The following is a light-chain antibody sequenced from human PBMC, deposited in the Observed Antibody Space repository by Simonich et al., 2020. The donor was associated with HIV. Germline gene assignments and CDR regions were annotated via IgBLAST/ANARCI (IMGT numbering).Light chain of an antibody. CDR3: QQYYSTPPT. CDR2: WAS. J-gene: IGKJ1*01. CDR1: QSVLYSSNNTNY. V-gene: IGKV4-1*01. Sequence: DIVMTQSPDSLAVSLGERATINCKSSQSVLYSSNNTNYLAWYQQKPGQPPKLLIYWASTRESGVPARFSASGSGTDFTLTISSLQAEDVAVYYCQQYYSTPPTFGQGTKVEIK.